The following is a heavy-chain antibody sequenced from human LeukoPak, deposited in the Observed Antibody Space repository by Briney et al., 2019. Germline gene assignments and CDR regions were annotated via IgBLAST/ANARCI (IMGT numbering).Heavy chain of an antibody. V-gene: IGHV3-53*01. CDR3: ARVYNYGSYYFDY. J-gene: IGHJ4*02. D-gene: IGHD5-18*01. CDR2: IYSGDST. CDR1: GFTVSSNY. Sequence: GGSLRLSCATSGFTVSSNYMSWVRQAPGEGLEWVSIIYSGDSTYYADSVKGRFAISRDNSKNTLYLQMNSLRAEDTAVYYCARVYNYGSYYFDYWGQGTLVTVSS.